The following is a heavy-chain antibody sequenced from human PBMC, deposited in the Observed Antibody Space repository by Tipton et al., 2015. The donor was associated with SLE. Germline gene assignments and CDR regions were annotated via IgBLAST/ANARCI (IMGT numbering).Heavy chain of an antibody. CDR2: IWTGGST. D-gene: IGHD3-22*01. V-gene: IGHV4-61*09. J-gene: IGHJ4*02. CDR3: ARYYYDASGVTLFDY. CDR1: GDSISSGNYY. Sequence: TLSLTCTVSGDSISSGNYYWSWIRQPAGKGLEWIGYIWTGGSTNYNPSLKSRVTILADASKNQVSLKLRSVTAADTAVYYCARYYYDASGVTLFDYWGQGTLVTVSS.